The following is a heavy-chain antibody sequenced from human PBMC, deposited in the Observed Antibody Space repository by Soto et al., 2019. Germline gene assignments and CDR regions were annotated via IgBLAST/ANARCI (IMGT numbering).Heavy chain of an antibody. Sequence: GGSLRLSCAASGFIFSSFWMSWARQVPGKGLEWVANINQGGYETYYVDSVKGRFTISRDNAKNSVSLQMSSLRVEDTAVYYCLPSPMARGVSFLTNWGQGTLVTVSS. V-gene: IGHV3-7*02. CDR3: LPSPMARGVSFLTN. CDR2: INQGGYET. D-gene: IGHD3-10*01. J-gene: IGHJ4*02. CDR1: GFIFSSFW.